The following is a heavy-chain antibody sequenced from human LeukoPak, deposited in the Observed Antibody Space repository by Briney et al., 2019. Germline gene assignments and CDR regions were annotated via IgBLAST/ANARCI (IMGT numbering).Heavy chain of an antibody. CDR1: GGSISSSSYY. D-gene: IGHD5-24*01. Sequence: PSETLSLTCTVSGGSISSSSYYWGWIRQPPGKGLEWIGSIYYSGSTYYNPSLKSRVTISVDTSKNQFSLKLSSVTAADTAVYYCARDYGDGYNCGFDYWGQGTLVTVSS. CDR2: IYYSGST. J-gene: IGHJ4*02. CDR3: ARDYGDGYNCGFDY. V-gene: IGHV4-39*07.